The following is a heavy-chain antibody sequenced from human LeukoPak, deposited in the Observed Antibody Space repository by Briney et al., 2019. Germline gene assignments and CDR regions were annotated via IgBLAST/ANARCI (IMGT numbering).Heavy chain of an antibody. CDR1: GFTFNTYD. J-gene: IGHJ5*02. V-gene: IGHV3-43*02. CDR3: ARNYFDSSGYLNWFDP. CDR2: LSGSGDRT. D-gene: IGHD3-22*01. Sequence: PGGSLRLSCAASGFTFNTYDMSWVRQSPVKGLEWVSGLSGSGDRTYYTDSVKGRFTISRDNSKNSVYLQMKGLRTEDTALYYCARNYFDSSGYLNWFDPWGQGTLVTVSS.